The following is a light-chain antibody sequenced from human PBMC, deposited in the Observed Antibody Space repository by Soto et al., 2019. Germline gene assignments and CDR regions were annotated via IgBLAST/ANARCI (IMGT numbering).Light chain of an antibody. J-gene: IGLJ2*01. Sequence: QSVLTQPPSVSGAPGQRVTISCTGSSSNIGAGYDVHWYQQLPGTAPKLLIYGNSNRPSGVPDRCSGSKSGTSASLAITGLQAEEEADYYCQSYDSGLSAVVFGGGTKLTVL. CDR3: QSYDSGLSAVV. CDR1: SSNIGAGYD. CDR2: GNS. V-gene: IGLV1-40*01.